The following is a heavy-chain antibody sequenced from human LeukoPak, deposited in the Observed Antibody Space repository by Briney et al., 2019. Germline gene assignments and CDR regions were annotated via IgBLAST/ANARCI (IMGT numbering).Heavy chain of an antibody. Sequence: ASLKVSCKASGYTFTTYDINWVRQATGQGLEWMGWMNPNSGNTGYAQKFQGRVTMTRNTSISTAHMELSSLRSEDTAVYYCARGRGSGHKENWFDPWGQGTLVTVSS. V-gene: IGHV1-8*01. CDR3: ARGRGSGHKENWFDP. D-gene: IGHD6-19*01. CDR1: GYTFTTYD. CDR2: MNPNSGNT. J-gene: IGHJ5*02.